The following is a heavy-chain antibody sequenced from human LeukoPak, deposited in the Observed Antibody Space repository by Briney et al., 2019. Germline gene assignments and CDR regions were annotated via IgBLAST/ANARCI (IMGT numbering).Heavy chain of an antibody. CDR3: IVFGDSNH. Sequence: HSRGSLRLSCAASGLTGSHNYVSWVRQAPGKGLEWVSAIHTSGDTCYADSVKGRFTISRDTSKNTLYLQINSLRVEGTAVYYCIVFGDSNHWGQGTLVTVSS. CDR1: GLTGSHNY. CDR2: IHTSGDT. V-gene: IGHV3-53*01. D-gene: IGHD4-17*01. J-gene: IGHJ5*02.